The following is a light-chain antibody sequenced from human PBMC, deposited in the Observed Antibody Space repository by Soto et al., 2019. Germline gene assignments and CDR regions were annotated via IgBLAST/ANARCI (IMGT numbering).Light chain of an antibody. CDR1: QSVTSN. CDR3: QQRNNWPT. J-gene: IGKJ3*01. V-gene: IGKV3-11*01. CDR2: DAS. Sequence: EIVLTQSPATLSLSPGERATHSCRASQSVTSNLAWYQQKPGQAPRLLIYDASNRATGIPARFSGSGSGTDFTLTISSLEPEDFAVYYCQQRNNWPTFGPGTKVDIK.